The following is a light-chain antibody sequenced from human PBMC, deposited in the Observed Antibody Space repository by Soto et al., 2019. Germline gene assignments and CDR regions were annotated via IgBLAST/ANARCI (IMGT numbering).Light chain of an antibody. CDR1: SSDVGGYNY. CDR3: CSYAGSYTWV. V-gene: IGLV2-11*01. CDR2: DVS. J-gene: IGLJ1*01. Sequence: HSALTQPRSVSGSPGQSVTISCTGTSSDVGGYNYVSWYRQHPGKAPKLMIYDVSKRPSGVPDRFSGSKSGNTASLTISGLQAEDEADYYCCSYAGSYTWVFVTGTKLTVL.